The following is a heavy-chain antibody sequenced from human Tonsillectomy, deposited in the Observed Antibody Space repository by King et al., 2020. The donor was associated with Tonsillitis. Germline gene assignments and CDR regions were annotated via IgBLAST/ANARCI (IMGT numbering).Heavy chain of an antibody. V-gene: IGHV1-69*15. D-gene: IGHD3-22*01. CDR3: TRATPSAPFETSGYYPDY. Sequence: QLVQSGAEVKKPGSSVKVSCKAPEGTFSSSGISCVRQAPGQSLEWLVTIIHLFGTSHSAQGFHGRVTVTADESTSTAYMELRGLRSEDTAVYYCTRATPSAPFETSGYYPDYWGQGTLVTVSS. CDR1: EGTFSSSG. CDR2: IIHLFGTS. J-gene: IGHJ4*02.